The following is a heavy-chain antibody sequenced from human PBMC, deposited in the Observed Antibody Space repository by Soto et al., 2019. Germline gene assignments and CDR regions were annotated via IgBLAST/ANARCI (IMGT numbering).Heavy chain of an antibody. J-gene: IGHJ4*02. D-gene: IGHD2-21*02. CDR2: ISGSGGRT. V-gene: IGHV3-23*01. Sequence: EVQLLESGGGLVQPGGSLRLSCAASGFTFSNYAMSWVRQAPGKGLEWVSVISGSGGRTYSADSVKGRFTISRDNSKNTLYLQMNSLRAEDTAVYYCAKVSHIVVVTAPYALDYWGQGTLVTVSS. CDR3: AKVSHIVVVTAPYALDY. CDR1: GFTFSNYA.